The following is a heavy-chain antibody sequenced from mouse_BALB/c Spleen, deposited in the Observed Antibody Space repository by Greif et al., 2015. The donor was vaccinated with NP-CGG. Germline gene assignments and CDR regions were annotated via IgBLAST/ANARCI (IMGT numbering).Heavy chain of an antibody. J-gene: IGHJ3*01. CDR2: ISSGGST. CDR3: ARDWRNFGGLAY. CDR1: GFTFSSYA. V-gene: IGHV5-6-5*01. Sequence: DVQLVESGGGLVKPGGSLKLSCAASGFTFSSYAMSWVRQTPEKRLELVASISSGGSTYYPDSVKGRFTISRDNARNIMYLQMGRLRAEDTAVYYCARDWRNFGGLAYWGQGTLFTVSA. D-gene: IGHD3-1*01.